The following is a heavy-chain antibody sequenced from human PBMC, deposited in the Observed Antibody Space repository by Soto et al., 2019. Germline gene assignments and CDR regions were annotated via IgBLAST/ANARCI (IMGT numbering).Heavy chain of an antibody. Sequence: PGGSLRLSCAASGFTFSSYSMNWVRQAPGKGLEWVSYISSSSSTIYYADSVKGRFTISRDNAKNSLYLQMNSLRAEDTAVYYCARVSAVAAFPFDYWGQGTLVTVSS. CDR2: ISSSSSTI. D-gene: IGHD6-6*01. J-gene: IGHJ4*02. V-gene: IGHV3-48*01. CDR1: GFTFSSYS. CDR3: ARVSAVAAFPFDY.